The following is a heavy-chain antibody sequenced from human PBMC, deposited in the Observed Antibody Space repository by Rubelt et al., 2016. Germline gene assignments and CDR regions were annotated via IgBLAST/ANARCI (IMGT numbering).Heavy chain of an antibody. V-gene: IGHV1-69*06. CDR2: IIPIFGTA. CDR3: ARDLVGVVITTHDAFDI. CDR1: GGTFSSYA. D-gene: IGHD3-22*01. Sequence: QVQLAQSGAEVKKPGSSVKVSCKASGGTFSSYAISWVRQAPGQGLEWMGGIIPIFGTANYAKKFQGSVTITADKSTSTAYMELSSLRSEDTAVYYCARDLVGVVITTHDAFDIWGQGTMVTVSS. J-gene: IGHJ3*02.